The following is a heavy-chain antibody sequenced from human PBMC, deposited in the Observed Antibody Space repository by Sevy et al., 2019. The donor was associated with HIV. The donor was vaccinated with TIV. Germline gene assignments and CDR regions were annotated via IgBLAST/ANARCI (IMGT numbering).Heavy chain of an antibody. CDR1: GFTFSSFG. V-gene: IGHV3-30*02. CDR3: AKDSGAYSSSCDY. CDR2: IRYDGSNE. Sequence: GGSLRLSCAASGFTFSSFGMHWVRQPPGKGLEWVAFIRYDGSNEYYADSVKGGFTISRDNSKNTLYLQMNSLRAEDTAVYYCAKDSGAYSSSCDYWGQGTLVTVSS. J-gene: IGHJ4*02. D-gene: IGHD6-6*01.